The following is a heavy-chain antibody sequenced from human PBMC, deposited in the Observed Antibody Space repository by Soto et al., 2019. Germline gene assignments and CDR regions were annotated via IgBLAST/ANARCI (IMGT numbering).Heavy chain of an antibody. CDR3: ARPYSSGEDTDV. CDR2: IDPSDSYT. D-gene: IGHD3-22*01. V-gene: IGHV5-10-1*01. CDR1: GYSFTSYW. J-gene: IGHJ6*02. Sequence: PGESLKISRKGSGYSFTSYWISWVRQMPGKGLEWMGRIDPSDSYTNYSPSFQGHVTISADKSISTAYLQWSSLKASDTAMYYCARPYSSGEDTDVWGQGTTVTVSS.